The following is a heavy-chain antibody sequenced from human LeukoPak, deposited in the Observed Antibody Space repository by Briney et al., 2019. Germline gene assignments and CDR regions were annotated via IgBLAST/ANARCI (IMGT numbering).Heavy chain of an antibody. Sequence: SETLSLTCTVSGGSISSYYWSWIRQPPGKGLEWIGYIYYSGGTNYNPSLKSRVTISVDTSKNQFSLKLSSVTAADTAVYYCARDLQWFPRDWGQGTLVTVSS. J-gene: IGHJ4*02. V-gene: IGHV4-59*01. CDR2: IYYSGGT. CDR1: GGSISSYY. CDR3: ARDLQWFPRD. D-gene: IGHD3-3*01.